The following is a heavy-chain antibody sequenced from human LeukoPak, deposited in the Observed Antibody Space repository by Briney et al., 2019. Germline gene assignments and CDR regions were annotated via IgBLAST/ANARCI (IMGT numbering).Heavy chain of an antibody. Sequence: GGSLRLSCAASGFTFSSYGMSWVRQAPGKGLEWVSGISGSGGSTYYADSVKGRLTISRDNSKNTLYLQMNSLRAEDTAVYYCARRHNSIAVEDSWGQGTLVTVSS. CDR1: GFTFSSYG. CDR3: ARRHNSIAVEDS. D-gene: IGHD6-19*01. CDR2: ISGSGGST. J-gene: IGHJ4*02. V-gene: IGHV3-23*01.